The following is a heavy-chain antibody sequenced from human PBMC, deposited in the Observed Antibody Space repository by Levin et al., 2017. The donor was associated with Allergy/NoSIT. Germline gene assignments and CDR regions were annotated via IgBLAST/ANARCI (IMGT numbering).Heavy chain of an antibody. CDR1: GFTFSSYW. CDR3: ASPRYCSGGSCYRGGYFDL. D-gene: IGHD2-15*01. V-gene: IGHV3-74*01. CDR2: INSDGSST. J-gene: IGHJ2*01. Sequence: GESLKISCAASGFTFSSYWMHWVRQAPGKGLVWVSRINSDGSSTSYADSVKGRFTISRDNAKNTLYLQMNSLRAEDTAVYYCASPRYCSGGSCYRGGYFDLWGRGTLVTVSS.